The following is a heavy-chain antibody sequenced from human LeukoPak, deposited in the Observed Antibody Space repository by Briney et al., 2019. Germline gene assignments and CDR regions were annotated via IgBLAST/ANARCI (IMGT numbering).Heavy chain of an antibody. Sequence: GGSLRLSCAASGFNFSSYAMHWVRQAPGKGLEWVAVISYDGSNKYYADSVKGRFTISRDNSKNTLYLQMNSLRAEDTAVYYCARVFTVGATDHIYYFDYWGQGTLVTVSS. CDR2: ISYDGSNK. V-gene: IGHV3-30-3*01. CDR1: GFNFSSYA. J-gene: IGHJ4*02. D-gene: IGHD1-26*01. CDR3: ARVFTVGATDHIYYFDY.